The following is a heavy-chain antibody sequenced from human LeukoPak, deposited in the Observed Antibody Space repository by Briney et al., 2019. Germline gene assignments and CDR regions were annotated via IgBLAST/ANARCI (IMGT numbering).Heavy chain of an antibody. CDR2: IWYDGSNK. CDR1: GFTFSSYG. CDR3: ARDAVYSSSWQYY. D-gene: IGHD6-13*01. Sequence: GGSLRLSCAASGFTFSSYGMHWVRQAPGKGLEWVAVIWYDGSNKYYADSVKGRFTISRDNSKNTLYLQMNSLRAEDAAVYYCARDAVYSSSWQYYWGQGTLVTVSS. V-gene: IGHV3-33*01. J-gene: IGHJ4*02.